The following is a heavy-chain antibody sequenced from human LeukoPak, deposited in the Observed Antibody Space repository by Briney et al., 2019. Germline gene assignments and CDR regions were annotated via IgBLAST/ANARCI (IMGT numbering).Heavy chain of an antibody. CDR1: GFTFSSYA. D-gene: IGHD6-13*01. CDR3: ARDLMGIAYRGAFYY. Sequence: PGGSLRLSCAASGFTFSSYAMSWVRQAPGKGLEWVSAISASGASTFYADSVKGRFTISRDNSKNTLYLQMNSLRAEDTAVYYCARDLMGIAYRGAFYYWGQGTLVTVSS. CDR2: ISASGAST. J-gene: IGHJ4*02. V-gene: IGHV3-23*01.